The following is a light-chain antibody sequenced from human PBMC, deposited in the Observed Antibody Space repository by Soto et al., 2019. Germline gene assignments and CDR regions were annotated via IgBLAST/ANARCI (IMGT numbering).Light chain of an antibody. CDR2: DVS. CDR3: SSQGTSSTLV. V-gene: IGLV2-14*03. CDR1: SSDVGYYNY. J-gene: IGLJ2*01. Sequence: QSVLTQPASVSGSPGQMITISCTGTSSDVGYYNYVSWYQQHPGKAPNLMIYDVSNRPSGVSNRFSGSKSGNTASLTISGLQSEDEADYYCSSQGTSSTLVFGGGTKLTDL.